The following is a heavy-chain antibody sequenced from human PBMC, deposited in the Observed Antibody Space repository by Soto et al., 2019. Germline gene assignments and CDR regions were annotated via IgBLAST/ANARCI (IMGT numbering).Heavy chain of an antibody. D-gene: IGHD3-10*01. J-gene: IGHJ5*02. Sequence: EVQLVESGGGLVQPGGSLRLSCAASGFSVSNNYMSWVRQAPGKGLEWVAIIYIGGTTYYADSVKGRFTISRDNSKNTVYLQMNNLRPEDTAVYYCARGSGSESYRKSWGEGTLVTVSS. CDR2: IYIGGTT. CDR1: GFSVSNNY. V-gene: IGHV3-53*04. CDR3: ARGSGSESYRKS.